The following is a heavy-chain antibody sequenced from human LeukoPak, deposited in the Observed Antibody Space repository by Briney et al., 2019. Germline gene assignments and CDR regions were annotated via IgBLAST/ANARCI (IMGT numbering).Heavy chain of an antibody. D-gene: IGHD6-19*01. CDR2: IYYIGST. CDR3: ARDTAVAGYYFDY. Sequence: SETLSLTCTVSDGSISSYYWSWIRQPPGKGLEWMGDIYYIGSTNYNPSLKSRITISVDTSKKQFSLKLSAVTAADTAVYYCARDTAVAGYYFDYWGQGTLVTVSS. CDR1: DGSISSYY. V-gene: IGHV4-59*01. J-gene: IGHJ4*02.